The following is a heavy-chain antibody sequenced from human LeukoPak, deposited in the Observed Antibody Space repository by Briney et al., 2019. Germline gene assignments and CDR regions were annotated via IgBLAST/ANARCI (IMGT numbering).Heavy chain of an antibody. D-gene: IGHD5-18*01. CDR1: GFTFSSYW. Sequence: GGSLRLSCAASGFTFSSYWMSWVRQAPGKVLEWVANINQDGSEKYYVDSVKGRFTISRDIAKNSLYLQMNSLRAEDTALYYCAKDGEGLWQGHAFDIWGQGTKVTVAS. J-gene: IGHJ3*02. CDR2: INQDGSEK. CDR3: AKDGEGLWQGHAFDI. V-gene: IGHV3-7*03.